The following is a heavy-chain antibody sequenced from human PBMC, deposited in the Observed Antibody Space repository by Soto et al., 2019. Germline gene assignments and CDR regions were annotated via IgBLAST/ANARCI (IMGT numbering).Heavy chain of an antibody. V-gene: IGHV4-4*07. J-gene: IGHJ5*02. Sequence: SETLSLTCTVSGGSISGYYWSWIRQPAGKGLEWIGRIYTSGSTNYDPSLKSRVTMSVDTSKNQFSLKLSSVTAADTAVYYCARVVTSGNWFAPWGQGTLVTVSS. CDR1: GGSISGYY. D-gene: IGHD5-18*01. CDR3: ARVVTSGNWFAP. CDR2: IYTSGST.